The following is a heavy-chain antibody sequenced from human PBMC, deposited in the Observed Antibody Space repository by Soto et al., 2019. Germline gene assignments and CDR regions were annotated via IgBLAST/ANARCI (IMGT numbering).Heavy chain of an antibody. J-gene: IGHJ5*01. CDR1: GGSFSGHS. CDR3: STRAYDTNGYYRFDP. D-gene: IGHD3-22*01. Sequence: SETLSLTCAVYGGSFSGHSWTWIRQSPGKGLEWIGDINHSGRVNYSPSLKSRVTISLDTSKNQFSLTLSAVTAADTAMYYCSTRAYDTNGYYRFDPWGQGTTVTVSS. CDR2: INHSGRV. V-gene: IGHV4-34*01.